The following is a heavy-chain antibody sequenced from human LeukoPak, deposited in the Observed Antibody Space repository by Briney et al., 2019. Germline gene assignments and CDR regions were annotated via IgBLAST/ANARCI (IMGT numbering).Heavy chain of an antibody. Sequence: PGGSLRLSCAASGFTFSSYAMSWVRQAPGKGLEWVSAISGSGGSTYYADSVKGRFTISRDNAQNSLYLQMNSLRDEDTAVYYCSRDPRPCDYWGQGTLVTVSS. J-gene: IGHJ4*02. CDR3: SRDPRPCDY. CDR1: GFTFSSYA. CDR2: ISGSGGST. V-gene: IGHV3-23*01.